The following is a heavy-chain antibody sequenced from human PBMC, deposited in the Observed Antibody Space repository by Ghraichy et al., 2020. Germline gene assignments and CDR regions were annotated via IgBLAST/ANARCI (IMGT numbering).Heavy chain of an antibody. D-gene: IGHD3-10*01. V-gene: IGHV4-59*08. CDR1: GGSISSYY. CDR2: IYYSGST. CDR3: ARHQYYYGSGSNQNDAFDI. J-gene: IGHJ3*02. Sequence: SETLSLTCTVSGGSISSYYWSWIRQPPGKGLEWIGYIYYSGSTNYNPSLKSRVTISVDTSKNQFSLKLSSVTAADTAVYYCARHQYYYGSGSNQNDAFDIWGQGTMVTVSS.